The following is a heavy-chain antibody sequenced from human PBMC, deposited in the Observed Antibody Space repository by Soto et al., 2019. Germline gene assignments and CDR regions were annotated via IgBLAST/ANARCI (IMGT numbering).Heavy chain of an antibody. Sequence: SETLSLTCAASGGSISSGGYAWSWIRPPPGQGLEWIGYIYHSGSTYYNPSLKSRVTISVDRSKNQFSLKLSSVTAADTAVYYCARARYYDSSGYYNYYPYYYFDYWGQGTLVTVSS. D-gene: IGHD3-22*01. CDR1: GGSISSGGYA. V-gene: IGHV4-30-2*01. CDR2: IYHSGST. CDR3: ARARYYDSSGYYNYYPYYYFDY. J-gene: IGHJ4*02.